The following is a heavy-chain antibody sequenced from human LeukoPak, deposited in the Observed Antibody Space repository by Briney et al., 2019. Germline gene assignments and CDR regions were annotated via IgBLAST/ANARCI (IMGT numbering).Heavy chain of an antibody. CDR1: GFTFSSYS. Sequence: GGSLRLSCAASGFTFSSYSMNWVRQAPGKGLEWVSSISSSSSDIYYADSVKGRFTISRDSAKNSLYLQMNSLRAEDTAVYYCARDPHCSSTSCYVDYWGQGTLVTVSS. CDR3: ARDPHCSSTSCYVDY. D-gene: IGHD2-2*01. CDR2: ISSSSSDI. J-gene: IGHJ4*02. V-gene: IGHV3-21*01.